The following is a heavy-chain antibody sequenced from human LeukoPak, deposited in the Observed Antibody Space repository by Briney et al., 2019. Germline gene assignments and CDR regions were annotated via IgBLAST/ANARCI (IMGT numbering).Heavy chain of an antibody. D-gene: IGHD2-15*01. CDR1: GFTFSIYY. CDR2: INSDGSNT. J-gene: IGHJ4*02. CDR3: ARGYCSGGSCYDGKTNDY. V-gene: IGHV3-74*01. Sequence: GGSLRLSCAASGFTFSIYYMYWVRQAPGEGLVWVSRINSDGSNTRCADSVKGRFTISRDNAKNSLYLQMNSLRAEDTAVYYCARGYCSGGSCYDGKTNDYWGQGTLVTVSS.